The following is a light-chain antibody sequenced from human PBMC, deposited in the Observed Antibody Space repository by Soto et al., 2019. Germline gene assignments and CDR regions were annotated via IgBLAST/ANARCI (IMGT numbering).Light chain of an antibody. V-gene: IGKV3-11*01. Sequence: EIVLAQSPTTLSLSPGERATLSCRASQSVNSYLAWYQQKPGQAPRLLIYDASNRATGIPARFSGSGSGTDFPLTISSLEPEDFAVYYCQQRSNWPPLTFGGGTKVEIK. CDR2: DAS. CDR3: QQRSNWPPLT. CDR1: QSVNSY. J-gene: IGKJ4*01.